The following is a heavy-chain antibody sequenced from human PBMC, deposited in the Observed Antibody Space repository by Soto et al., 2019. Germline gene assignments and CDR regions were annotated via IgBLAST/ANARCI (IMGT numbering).Heavy chain of an antibody. CDR1: GDAVSNDNYY. J-gene: IGHJ4*02. Sequence: SETLSLTCAVSGDAVSNDNYYWSWIRQPPGKGLEWIGYIYYSGTTNYNSYLKSRLSLSVDMSKNQFSLKLASVTAADTAVYFCAISQRGRKDFTFDYWGQGALVTVSS. V-gene: IGHV4-61*01. CDR2: IYYSGTT. D-gene: IGHD3-16*01. CDR3: AISQRGRKDFTFDY.